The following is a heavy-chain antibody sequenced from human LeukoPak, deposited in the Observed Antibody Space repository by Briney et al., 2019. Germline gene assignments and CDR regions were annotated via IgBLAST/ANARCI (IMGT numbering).Heavy chain of an antibody. D-gene: IGHD3-22*01. CDR1: GGSISGYY. CDR2: IYTSGTT. CDR3: AREGSSAYAWFDP. J-gene: IGHJ5*02. V-gene: IGHV4-4*07. Sequence: SETLSLTCTVSGGSISGYYWSWIRQPAGKGLEWIGHIYTSGTTNYNPSLKSRVTMSIDTSKNQFSLKLSSVTAADTAVYYCAREGSSAYAWFDPWGQGTLVPVSS.